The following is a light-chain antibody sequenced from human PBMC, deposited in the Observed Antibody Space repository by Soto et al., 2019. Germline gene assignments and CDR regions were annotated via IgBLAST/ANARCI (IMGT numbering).Light chain of an antibody. V-gene: IGLV1-44*01. CDR3: AAWDDSLNGWV. Sequence: QSVLTQPPSASGAPGQRVTLFFLGSGSNIGTKTETWYQQLPGTAPKPFIYTNNQRASGVPDRFSGSRSGTSASLAISGLQSDDEADYYCAAWDDSLNGWVFGGGTKLTVL. CDR1: GSNIGTKT. CDR2: TNN. J-gene: IGLJ3*02.